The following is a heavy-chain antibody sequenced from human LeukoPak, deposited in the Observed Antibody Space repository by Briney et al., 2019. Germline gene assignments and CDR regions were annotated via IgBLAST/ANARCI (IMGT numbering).Heavy chain of an antibody. CDR1: GFTFSSYA. V-gene: IGHV3-23*01. D-gene: IGHD6-19*01. CDR3: AKELSGGWPFDY. Sequence: GGPLRLSCAASGFTFSSYAMSWVRQAPGKGLEWVSGLSGSGGNTIYADSVKGRFTISRDNSKNTMFLQMNSLRAEDTAVYYCAKELSGGWPFDYWGQGTLVTVSS. CDR2: LSGSGGNT. J-gene: IGHJ4*02.